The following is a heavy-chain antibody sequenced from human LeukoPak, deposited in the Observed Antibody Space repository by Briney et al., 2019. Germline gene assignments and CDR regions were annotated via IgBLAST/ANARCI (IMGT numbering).Heavy chain of an antibody. D-gene: IGHD3-10*01. Sequence: GGSLRLSCAASGFTFSSYAMSWVRQSPGKGLEWVSGITNGGGSTYYADSVKGRFTISRDNAKNSLYLQMNSLRAEDTAVYYCARDWYGSGLDAFDIWGQGTMVTVSS. CDR1: GFTFSSYA. CDR3: ARDWYGSGLDAFDI. V-gene: IGHV3-21*01. J-gene: IGHJ3*02. CDR2: ITNGGGST.